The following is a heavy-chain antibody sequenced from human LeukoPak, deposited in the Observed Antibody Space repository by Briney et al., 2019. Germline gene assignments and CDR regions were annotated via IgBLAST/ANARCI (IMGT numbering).Heavy chain of an antibody. CDR2: IKKDGSEK. CDR1: GFTFSSYW. CDR3: ARDGGYSYGLDYDYYYMDV. V-gene: IGHV3-7*03. J-gene: IGHJ6*03. D-gene: IGHD5-18*01. Sequence: GGSLRLSCAASGFTFSSYWMSWVRQAPGKGLEGVGNIKKDGSEKYYVDSVKGRFTISRDNAKNSLYLQMNSLRAEDTAFYYCARDGGYSYGLDYDYYYMDVWGKGTTVTVSS.